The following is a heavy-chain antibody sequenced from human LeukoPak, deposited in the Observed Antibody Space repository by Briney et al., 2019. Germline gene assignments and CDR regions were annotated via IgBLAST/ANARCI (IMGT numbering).Heavy chain of an antibody. Sequence: GGSLRLSCTASGFTFSSYSMNWVRQAPGKGLEWVSSISSSVSYIYYADSVKGRFTISRDNAKNSLYLQMNSLRAEDTAVYYCASFTVVTPDIGFDPWGQGTLVTVSS. J-gene: IGHJ5*02. CDR1: GFTFSSYS. D-gene: IGHD4-23*01. V-gene: IGHV3-21*01. CDR3: ASFTVVTPDIGFDP. CDR2: ISSSVSYI.